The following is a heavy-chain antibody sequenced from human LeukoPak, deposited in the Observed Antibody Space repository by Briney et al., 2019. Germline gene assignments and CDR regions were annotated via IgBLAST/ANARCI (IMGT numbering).Heavy chain of an antibody. CDR3: AKEYGSSYYYYYYMDV. D-gene: IGHD3-10*01. Sequence: SQTLSLTCAISGDSVSSNSAAWNWIRQSPSRDLEWLGRTYYRSRWFIDYAVSVKSRITINSDTSKNQFSLQLNSVTPEDTAVYYCAKEYGSSYYYYYYMDVWGKGTTVIISS. CDR1: GDSVSSNSAA. CDR2: TYYRSRWFI. J-gene: IGHJ6*03. V-gene: IGHV6-1*01.